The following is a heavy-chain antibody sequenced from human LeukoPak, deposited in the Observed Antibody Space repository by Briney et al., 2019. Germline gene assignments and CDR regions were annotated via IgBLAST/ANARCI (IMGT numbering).Heavy chain of an antibody. D-gene: IGHD2-21*02. Sequence: ASVKVSCKASGYTFTSYGISWVRQAPGQGLEWMGWISAYNGNTNYAQKFQGRVTMTEDTSTDTAYMELSSLRSEDTAIYYCATGDCGGDCYPRSDYYYPMDVWGQGTTVTVSS. CDR3: ATGDCGGDCYPRSDYYYPMDV. CDR2: ISAYNGNT. CDR1: GYTFTSYG. J-gene: IGHJ6*02. V-gene: IGHV1-18*01.